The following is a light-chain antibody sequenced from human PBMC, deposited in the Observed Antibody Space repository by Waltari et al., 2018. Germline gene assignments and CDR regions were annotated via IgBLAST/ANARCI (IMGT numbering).Light chain of an antibody. CDR1: QSVGRA. V-gene: IGKV3-20*01. Sequence: EIVLTQSPGTLALSPGERATLSCRASQSVGRALAWYQQKHVQAPRLLIYDASSRATGISDKFSGSGSGTDFSLTISRVEPEDFAVYFCQMYVRLPVTFGQGTKVEVK. CDR2: DAS. CDR3: QMYVRLPVT. J-gene: IGKJ1*01.